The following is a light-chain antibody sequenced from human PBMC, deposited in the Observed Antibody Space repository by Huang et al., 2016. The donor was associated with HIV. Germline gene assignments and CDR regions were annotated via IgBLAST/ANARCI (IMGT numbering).Light chain of an antibody. CDR2: GAS. CDR3: QQYNNWPPLT. CDR1: QSVSSN. J-gene: IGKJ4*01. V-gene: IGKV3-15*01. Sequence: EIVMTQSPATLSVSPGERATLSRRASQSVSSNLAWYQQKPGQAPRLLMYGASTRATGIPARFSGSGSGTEFTLTISSLQSEDFAVYYCQQYNNWPPLTFGGGTKVEIK.